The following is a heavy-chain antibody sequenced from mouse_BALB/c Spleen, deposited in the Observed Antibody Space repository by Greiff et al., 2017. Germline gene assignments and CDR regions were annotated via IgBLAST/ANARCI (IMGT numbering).Heavy chain of an antibody. J-gene: IGHJ3*01. CDR1: GYSITSGYY. Sequence: EVQLQESGPGLVKPSQSLSLTCSVTGYSITSGYYWNWIRQFPGNKLEWMGYISYDGSNNYNPSLKNRISITRDTSKNQFFLKLNSVTTEDTATYYCARDRDYYGTSFADWSQGTLVTVSA. D-gene: IGHD1-1*01. V-gene: IGHV3-6*02. CDR3: ARDRDYYGTSFAD. CDR2: ISYDGSN.